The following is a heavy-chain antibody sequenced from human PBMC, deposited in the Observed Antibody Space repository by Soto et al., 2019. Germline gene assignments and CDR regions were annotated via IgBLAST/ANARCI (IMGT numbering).Heavy chain of an antibody. Sequence: PSETLSLTCTVSGGSISSYYWSWIRQPPGKGLEWIGYIYYSGSTNYNPSLKSRATISVDTSKNQFSLKLSSVTAADTAVYYRARWLQFATFDYWGQGTLVTVS. CDR1: GGSISSYY. V-gene: IGHV4-59*08. CDR2: IYYSGST. D-gene: IGHD5-12*01. CDR3: ARWLQFATFDY. J-gene: IGHJ4*02.